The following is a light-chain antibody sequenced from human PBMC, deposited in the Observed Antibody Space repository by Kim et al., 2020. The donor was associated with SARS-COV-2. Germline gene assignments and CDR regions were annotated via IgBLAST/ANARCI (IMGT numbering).Light chain of an antibody. CDR1: QSVSGY. V-gene: IGKV3-11*01. CDR2: DAS. CDR3: QQRSNWPLT. Sequence: LSPGEGATLSCRASQSVSGYLAWYQHKPGQPPRLLIYDASNRATGIPARFSGSGSGTDFTLSISSLEPEDFAVYYCQQRSNWPLTFGGGTKVDIK. J-gene: IGKJ4*01.